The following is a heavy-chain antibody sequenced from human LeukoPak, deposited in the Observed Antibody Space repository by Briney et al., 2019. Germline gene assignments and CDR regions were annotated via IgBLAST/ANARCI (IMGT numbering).Heavy chain of an antibody. CDR2: LYSGGNT. CDR1: GFSVSRNY. J-gene: IGHJ1*01. CDR3: AKDPLQWLVNPEEYFQH. D-gene: IGHD6-19*01. V-gene: IGHV3-53*05. Sequence: PGGSLRLSCAASGFSVSRNYMNWVRQAPGKGLEWVSVLYSGGNTYYADSVKGRFTISRDNSKNTLYLQMNSLRAEDTAVYYCAKDPLQWLVNPEEYFQHWGQGTLVTVSS.